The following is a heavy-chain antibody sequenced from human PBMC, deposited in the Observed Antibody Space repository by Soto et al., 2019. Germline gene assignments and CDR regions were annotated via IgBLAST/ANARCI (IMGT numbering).Heavy chain of an antibody. Sequence: GESLKISCKGSGYSFAGYWITWVRQKPGKGLEWMGRIDPSDSQTYYSPSFRGHVTISVTKSITTVFLQWSSLRASDTAMYYCARQIYDSDTGPNFQYYFDSWGHGTLVPVSS. J-gene: IGHJ4*01. CDR2: IDPSDSQT. D-gene: IGHD3-22*01. CDR1: GYSFAGYW. V-gene: IGHV5-10-1*01. CDR3: ARQIYDSDTGPNFQYYFDS.